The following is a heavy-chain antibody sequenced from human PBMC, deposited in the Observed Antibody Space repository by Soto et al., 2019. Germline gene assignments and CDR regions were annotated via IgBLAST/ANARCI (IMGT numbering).Heavy chain of an antibody. J-gene: IGHJ6*02. CDR2: ISYDGSNK. CDR1: GFTFSSCG. D-gene: IGHD1-1*01. Sequence: GGSLRLSFAASGFTFSSCGMHWVRQAPGKGLEWVGFISYDGSNKYYADSVKVRFTISRDNSKNTLYLQMNSLRAEDTAVYYCAKVRREGWNEDSLYYFYYGMYXWGQGTTVTVS. V-gene: IGHV3-30*18. CDR3: AKVRREGWNEDSLYYFYYGMYX.